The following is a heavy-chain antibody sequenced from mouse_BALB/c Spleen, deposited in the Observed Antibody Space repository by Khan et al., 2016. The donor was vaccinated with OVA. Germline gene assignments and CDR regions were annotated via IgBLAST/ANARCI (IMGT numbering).Heavy chain of an antibody. V-gene: IGHV14-1*02. CDR3: ARSGYFARFAY. Sequence: VQLQQSGAELVRPGALVKLSCKASGFNIKDYYLHWVKQRPEQGLEWIGWIDPENGETVYDPKFQDKASITADTSSNTAYLQFSSLTSEDTAVYYCARSGYFARFAYWGQGTLVTVSA. J-gene: IGHJ3*01. CDR2: IDPENGET. CDR1: GFNIKDYY.